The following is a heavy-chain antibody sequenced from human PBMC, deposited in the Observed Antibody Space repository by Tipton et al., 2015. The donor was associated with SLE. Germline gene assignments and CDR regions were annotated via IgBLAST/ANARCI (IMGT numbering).Heavy chain of an antibody. V-gene: IGHV4-59*10. CDR1: GGSFSGYY. Sequence: TLSLTCAVYGGSFSGYYWSWIRQPPGKGLEWIGRIYTSGSTNYNPSLKSRVTISVDTSKNQFSLKLSSVTAADTAVYYCARGWGSWPYYFDYWGQGTLVTVSS. J-gene: IGHJ4*02. CDR2: IYTSGST. CDR3: ARGWGSWPYYFDY. D-gene: IGHD6-13*01.